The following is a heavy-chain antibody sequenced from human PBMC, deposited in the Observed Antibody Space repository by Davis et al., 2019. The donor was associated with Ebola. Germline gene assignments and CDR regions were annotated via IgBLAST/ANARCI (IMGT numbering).Heavy chain of an antibody. CDR1: GFTFSSYA. V-gene: IGHV3-21*01. D-gene: IGHD3-3*01. J-gene: IGHJ6*02. CDR3: AKNYLDYDFWSGYAPFYYYYGMDV. CDR2: ISSSSSYI. Sequence: GESLKISCAASGFTFSSYAMSWVRQAPGKGLEWVSSISSSSSYIYYADSVKGRFTISRDNAKNSLYLQMNSLRAEDTAVYYCAKNYLDYDFWSGYAPFYYYYGMDVWGQGTTVTVSS.